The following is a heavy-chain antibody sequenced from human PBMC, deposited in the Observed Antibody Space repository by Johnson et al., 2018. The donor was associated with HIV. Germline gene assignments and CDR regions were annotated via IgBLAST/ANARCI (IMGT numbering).Heavy chain of an antibody. Sequence: QEQLVESGGGVVQPGRSLRLSCAASGFTFSSMHWDRQAPGKGLEWVAVISSDGSNKYYADSVKGRFTISRDNSKNTLYLQMNSLRAEDTAVYYCARPGGDYSAFDIWGQGTMVTVSS. CDR2: ISSDGSNK. V-gene: IGHV3-30*04. CDR3: ARPGGDYSAFDI. CDR1: GFTFSS. J-gene: IGHJ3*02. D-gene: IGHD4-17*01.